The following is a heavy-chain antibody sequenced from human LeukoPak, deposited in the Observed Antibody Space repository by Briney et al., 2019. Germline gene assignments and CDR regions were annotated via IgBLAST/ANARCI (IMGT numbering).Heavy chain of an antibody. CDR1: GGSISSSSYY. CDR3: ARHQRAVAGFDY. J-gene: IGHJ4*02. Sequence: KPSETLSLTCTVSGGSISSSSYYWGWIRQPPGKGLEWIGSIYYSGSTYYNPSLKSRVTISVDTSKNQFSLKLSSVTAADTAVYYCARHQRAVAGFDYWGQGTLVTVSS. V-gene: IGHV4-39*01. CDR2: IYYSGST. D-gene: IGHD6-19*01.